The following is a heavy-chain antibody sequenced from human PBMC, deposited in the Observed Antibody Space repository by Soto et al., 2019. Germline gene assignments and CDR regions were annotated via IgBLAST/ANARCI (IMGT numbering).Heavy chain of an antibody. CDR2: IYYIGTT. CDR1: GGSISSYY. CDR3: VRGGGGYGNGTIDY. Sequence: PSETLSLTCSVSGGSISSYYWSWLRQSPGKGLEWIGYIYYIGTTNYNPSLKSRVTISLDTSKNQFSLKLTSVTAADTAVYYCVRGGGGYGNGTIDYWGQGTLVTVSS. J-gene: IGHJ4*02. D-gene: IGHD5-18*01. V-gene: IGHV4-59*12.